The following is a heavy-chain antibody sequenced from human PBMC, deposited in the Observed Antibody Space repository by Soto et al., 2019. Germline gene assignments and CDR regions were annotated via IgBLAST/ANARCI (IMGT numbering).Heavy chain of an antibody. V-gene: IGHV4-31*03. J-gene: IGHJ3*02. CDR1: GGSISGDGYY. D-gene: IGHD1-7*01. CDR2: IYYSGST. Sequence: SETLSLTCTVSGGSISGDGYYWSWIRQHPGKGLEWIGYIYYSGSTFYNPSLKSRITISVDTSKNQFSLRLSSVTAADTAVYYCARENYAADIWGQGTMVTVSS. CDR3: ARENYAADI.